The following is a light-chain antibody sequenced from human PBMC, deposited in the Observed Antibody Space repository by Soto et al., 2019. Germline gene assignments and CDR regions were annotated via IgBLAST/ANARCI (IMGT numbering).Light chain of an antibody. CDR1: QSVSTY. Sequence: LVQTHAATALTLSPGERATLSCRASQSVSTYLAWYQQKPGQPPRLLIYDTLNRVAGIPARFSGSRSGTDFSLTISGLEPEDFAVYYCHQRNKFGQGTRLEI. CDR3: HQRNK. J-gene: IGKJ5*01. V-gene: IGKV3-11*01. CDR2: DTL.